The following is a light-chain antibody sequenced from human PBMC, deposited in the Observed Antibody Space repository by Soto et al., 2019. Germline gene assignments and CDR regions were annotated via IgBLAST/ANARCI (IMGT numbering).Light chain of an antibody. CDR1: QSVNSY. V-gene: IGKV3-11*01. CDR2: DAS. CDR3: QQRSNWPGYT. Sequence: EIVLTQSPATLSLSPGERATLSCRASQSVNSYLAWYQQKPGQAPRLLIHDASNRATGIPARFSGSGSGTDFTLSISSLEPEDFAVYYCQQRSNWPGYTFGQGTNLEI. J-gene: IGKJ2*01.